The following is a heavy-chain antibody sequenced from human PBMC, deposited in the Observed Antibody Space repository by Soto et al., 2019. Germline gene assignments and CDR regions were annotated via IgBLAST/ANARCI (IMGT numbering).Heavy chain of an antibody. CDR3: AKDTSIITFGMYYYYGMDV. CDR2: ISYDGSNK. CDR1: GFTFSSYG. J-gene: IGHJ6*02. Sequence: GGSLRLSCAASGFTFSSYGMHWVRQAPGKGLEWVAVISYDGSNKYYADSVKGRFTISRDNSKNTLYLQMNSLRAEDTAVYYCAKDTSIITFGMYYYYGMDVWGQGTTVTVSS. V-gene: IGHV3-30*18. D-gene: IGHD3-16*01.